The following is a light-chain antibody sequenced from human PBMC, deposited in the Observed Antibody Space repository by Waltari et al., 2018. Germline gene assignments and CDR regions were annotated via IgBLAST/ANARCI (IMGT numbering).Light chain of an antibody. CDR1: QSVSRS. J-gene: IGKJ1*01. Sequence: ELVLTQSPGTLSLSPGERATLSCRASQSVSRSLAWYQQKPGQAPRPLIYGASSRAPGVPDRFSGSGSGTDFSLTISRLEPEDFAVYYCQHYVRLPVSFGQGTKVEIK. CDR3: QHYVRLPVS. CDR2: GAS. V-gene: IGKV3-20*01.